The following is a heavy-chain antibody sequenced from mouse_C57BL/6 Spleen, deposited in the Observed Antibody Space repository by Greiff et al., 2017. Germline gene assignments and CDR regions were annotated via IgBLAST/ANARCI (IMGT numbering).Heavy chain of an antibody. Sequence: EVKVVESGGGLVKPGGSLKLSCAASGFTFSSYAMSWVRQTPEKRLEWVATISDGGSYTYYPDNVKGRFTISRDNAKNNLYLQMSHLKSEDTAMYYCARDLSTMVTTEDYYAMDYWGQGTSVTVSS. V-gene: IGHV5-4*01. CDR1: GFTFSSYA. D-gene: IGHD2-2*01. CDR3: ARDLSTMVTTEDYYAMDY. J-gene: IGHJ4*01. CDR2: ISDGGSYT.